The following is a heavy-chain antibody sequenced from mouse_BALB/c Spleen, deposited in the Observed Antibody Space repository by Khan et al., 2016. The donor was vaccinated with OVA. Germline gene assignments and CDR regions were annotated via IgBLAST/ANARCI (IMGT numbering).Heavy chain of an antibody. J-gene: IGHJ3*01. V-gene: IGHV14-1*02. CDR1: GFNIKDYY. Sequence: MQLQQSGAELVRPGALVKLSCKASGFNIKDYYMHWVKQRPEQGLEWIGWIDPENGETVYDPKFQGKANITADTSSNTAYLQLSSLTSEDTAVYYCARSGYFAWFAYWGQGTLVTVSA. CDR3: ARSGYFAWFAY. CDR2: IDPENGET.